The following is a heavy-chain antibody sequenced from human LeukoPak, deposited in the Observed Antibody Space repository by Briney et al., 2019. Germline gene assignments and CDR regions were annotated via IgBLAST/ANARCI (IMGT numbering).Heavy chain of an antibody. V-gene: IGHV3-20*04. CDR3: ARVAVGATFDF. Sequence: GGSLRLSCAASGFTFDDYAMNCVRQAPGKGLEWVSGINGNGDSAGYAVSVKGRFTISRDNAKNSLHLQMNSLRAEDTALYYCARVAVGATFDFWGQGTLVTVSS. J-gene: IGHJ4*02. CDR1: GFTFDDYA. CDR2: INGNGDSA. D-gene: IGHD1-26*01.